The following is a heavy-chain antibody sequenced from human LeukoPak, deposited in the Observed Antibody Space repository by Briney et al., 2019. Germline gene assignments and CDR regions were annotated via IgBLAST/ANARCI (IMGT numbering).Heavy chain of an antibody. Sequence: TVKVSCKASGGTFSSYAISWVRQAPGQGLEWMGGIIPILGTANYAKKFQGRVTITADESTSTAYMELSSLRSEAPAVYYCARGDIVVVPAATPEEAPWGWFDPWGQGTPVTASS. V-gene: IGHV1-69*13. CDR1: GGTFSSYA. J-gene: IGHJ5*02. CDR2: IIPILGTA. CDR3: ARGDIVVVPAATPEEAPWGWFDP. D-gene: IGHD2-2*01.